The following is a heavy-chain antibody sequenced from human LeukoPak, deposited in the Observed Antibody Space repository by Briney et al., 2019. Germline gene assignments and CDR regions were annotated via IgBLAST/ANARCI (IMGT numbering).Heavy chain of an antibody. J-gene: IGHJ3*02. D-gene: IGHD3-22*01. CDR1: GFTFSSYS. CDR3: ARVHYYDSSGYTTRGNGVDI. Sequence: GGSLRLSCAASGFTFSSYSMNWVRQAPGKGLEWVSYISSSSSIIYYADSVKGRFTISRDNAKNSLYLQMNSLRAEDTAVYYCARVHYYDSSGYTTRGNGVDIWGQGTMVTVSS. V-gene: IGHV3-48*01. CDR2: ISSSSSII.